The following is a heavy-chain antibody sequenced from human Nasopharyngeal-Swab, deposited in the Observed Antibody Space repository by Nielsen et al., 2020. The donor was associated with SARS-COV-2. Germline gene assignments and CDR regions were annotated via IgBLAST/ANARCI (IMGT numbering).Heavy chain of an antibody. V-gene: IGHV5-51*01. CDR3: ARRRGVAGSRYYYFDY. CDR2: IYPGDSDT. Sequence: GESLKISCKGSGYSFTSYWIGWVRQMPGKGLEWMGIIYPGDSDTRYSPSFQGQVTTSADKSISTAYLQWSSLKASDTAMYYCARRRGVAGSRYYYFDYWGQGTLVTVSS. CDR1: GYSFTSYW. D-gene: IGHD6-19*01. J-gene: IGHJ4*02.